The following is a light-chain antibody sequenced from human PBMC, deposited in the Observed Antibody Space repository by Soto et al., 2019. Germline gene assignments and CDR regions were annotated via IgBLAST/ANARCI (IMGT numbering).Light chain of an antibody. CDR2: DAS. J-gene: IGKJ3*01. V-gene: IGKV3-11*01. CDR3: HHRVNWPT. CDR1: QNVNRY. Sequence: EIVLTQSPATLSLSPGERATLSCRASQNVNRYLGWYQQKPGQAPRLLIYDASNRATGIPARFSGSGSGTSFSLTSSSLEPEDFAVYYCHHRVNWPTFGPGTKVDIK.